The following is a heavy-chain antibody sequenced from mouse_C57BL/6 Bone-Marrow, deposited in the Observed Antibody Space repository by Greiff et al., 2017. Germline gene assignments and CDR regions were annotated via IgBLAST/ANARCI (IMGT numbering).Heavy chain of an antibody. CDR1: GYAFSSYW. CDR3: ARNPLYYYGSSQYYFDY. J-gene: IGHJ2*01. CDR2: IYPGDGDT. V-gene: IGHV1-80*01. Sequence: VQLQQSGAELVKPGASVKISCKASGYAFSSYWMNWVKQRPGKGLEWIGQIYPGDGDTNYNGKFKGKATLTADKSSSPAYMQLSSLTSEDSAVYFCARNPLYYYGSSQYYFDYWGQGTTLTVSS. D-gene: IGHD1-1*01.